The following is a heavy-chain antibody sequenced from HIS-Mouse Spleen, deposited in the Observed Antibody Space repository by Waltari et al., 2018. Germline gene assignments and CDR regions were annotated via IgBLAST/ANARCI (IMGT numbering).Heavy chain of an antibody. Sequence: VQLVESGGGLVQPGGSLRLSCAASGFTVSSNYMSWVRQAPGKGLEWVAVISYDGSNKYYADSVKGRFTISRDNSKNTLYLQMNSLRAEDTAVYYCAKASSGWLDYWGQGTLVTVSS. V-gene: IGHV3-30*18. CDR1: GFTVSSNY. J-gene: IGHJ4*02. D-gene: IGHD6-19*01. CDR3: AKASSGWLDY. CDR2: ISYDGSNK.